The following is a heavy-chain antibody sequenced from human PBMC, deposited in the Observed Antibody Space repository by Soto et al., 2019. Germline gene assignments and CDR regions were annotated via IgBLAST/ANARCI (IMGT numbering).Heavy chain of an antibody. D-gene: IGHD5-18*01. CDR2: IYYSGST. V-gene: IGHV4-39*01. Sequence: SETLSLTCTVSGGSISSSSYYWGWIRQPPGKGLEWIGSIYYSGSTYYDPSLKSRVTISVDTSKNQFSLKLSSVTAADTTVYYCARLKKNRGYSLDWFDSWGQGTLVTVSS. CDR3: ARLKKNRGYSLDWFDS. CDR1: GGSISSSSYY. J-gene: IGHJ5*01.